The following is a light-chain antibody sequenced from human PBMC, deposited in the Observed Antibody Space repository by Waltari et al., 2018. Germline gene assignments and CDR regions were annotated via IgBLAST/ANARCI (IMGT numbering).Light chain of an antibody. J-gene: IGLJ2*01. V-gene: IGLV2-23*02. CDR1: RSDVGSYNL. Sequence: QSALTQPASVSGSPGQSITISCTGTRSDVGSYNLVSWYQQHPGKAPKLMIYEVSKRPSGVSNRFSGSKSGNTASLTISGLQAEDEADYYCCSYAGSSTHVVFGGGTKLTVL. CDR2: EVS. CDR3: CSYAGSSTHVV.